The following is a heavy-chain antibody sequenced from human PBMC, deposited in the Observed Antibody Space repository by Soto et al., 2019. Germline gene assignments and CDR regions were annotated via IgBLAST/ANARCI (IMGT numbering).Heavy chain of an antibody. CDR2: ISATGGGT. CDR3: AKDRRAGGSSAFYFDF. J-gene: IGHJ4*02. Sequence: GGSLRLSCAASGFKFSNYAMSWVRQAPGKGLEWVSLISATGGGTYYADSVKGRFTISRDNSHNTLYLQVHSLTAEDTAVYYCAKDRRAGGSSAFYFDFWGQGAQVTVSS. CDR1: GFKFSNYA. V-gene: IGHV3-23*01. D-gene: IGHD3-16*01.